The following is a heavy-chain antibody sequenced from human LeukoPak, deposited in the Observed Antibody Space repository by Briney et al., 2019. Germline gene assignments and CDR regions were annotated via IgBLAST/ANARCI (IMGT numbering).Heavy chain of an antibody. CDR3: ARAYSSGWYYMDV. V-gene: IGHV3-48*03. J-gene: IGHJ6*03. Sequence: GGSLRLSCAASGFTFSSYEMNWVRQAPGKGLEWVSYISSSGSTIYYADSVKGRFTISRDNAQNSLYLQMNSLRAEDTAVYYCARAYSSGWYYMDVWGKGTTVTVSS. D-gene: IGHD6-19*01. CDR1: GFTFSSYE. CDR2: ISSSGSTI.